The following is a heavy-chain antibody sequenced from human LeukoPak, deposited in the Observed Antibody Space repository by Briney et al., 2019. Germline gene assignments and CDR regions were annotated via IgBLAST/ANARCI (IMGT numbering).Heavy chain of an antibody. J-gene: IGHJ4*02. CDR3: VRISPHGGISY. D-gene: IGHD4-23*01. Sequence: GGSLRLSCAASGFTFSNYAMSWVRQAPGKGLEWVSAISGSGTNTYYADSVKGRFTISRDNSKNALYLQMNSLRAEDTAIYYCVRISPHGGISYWGQGTLVTVSS. V-gene: IGHV3-23*01. CDR2: ISGSGTNT. CDR1: GFTFSNYA.